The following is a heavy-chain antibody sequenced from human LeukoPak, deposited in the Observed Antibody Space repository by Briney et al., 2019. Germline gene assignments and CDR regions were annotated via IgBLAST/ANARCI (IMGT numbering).Heavy chain of an antibody. CDR2: ISDTAGST. Sequence: GGSLRLSCAASGFTFSSYAMSWVRQAPGKGLEWVSAISDTAGSTYYADSVRGRFTISRDNSKSTLYLQMNSLRAEDTAVYYCAKQWDLSGTFTMYYWGQGTLVTVSS. J-gene: IGHJ4*02. D-gene: IGHD1-26*01. V-gene: IGHV3-23*01. CDR3: AKQWDLSGTFTMYY. CDR1: GFTFSSYA.